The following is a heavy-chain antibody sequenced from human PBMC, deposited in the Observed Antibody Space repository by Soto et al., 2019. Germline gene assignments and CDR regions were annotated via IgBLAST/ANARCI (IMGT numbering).Heavy chain of an antibody. V-gene: IGHV1-2*02. CDR2: INPNSGAT. Sequence: QVQLVQSGAEVKKPGASVKVSCRASGYTFTGYFMHWVRQAPGQGLEWMGWINPNSGATKYAQKFQGRVTLSMDTSIRTAYMELSGLRSDDTAVYYCARGGGTILAPLPWGQGTLVTVSS. CDR3: ARGGGTILAPLP. CDR1: GYTFTGYF. D-gene: IGHD3-3*01. J-gene: IGHJ5*02.